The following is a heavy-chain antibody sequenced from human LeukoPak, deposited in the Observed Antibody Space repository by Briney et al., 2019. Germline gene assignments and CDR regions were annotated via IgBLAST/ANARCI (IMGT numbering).Heavy chain of an antibody. CDR2: IIPIFGTA. D-gene: IGHD4-23*01. Sequence: ASVKVSCKAAGGTFSSYAISWVRQAPGQGLEWMGGIIPIFGTANYAQKFQGRVTITADESTSTAYMELSSLRSEDTAVYYCARGEVVTYFDYWGQGTLVTVSS. CDR3: ARGEVVTYFDY. J-gene: IGHJ4*02. CDR1: GGTFSSYA. V-gene: IGHV1-69*01.